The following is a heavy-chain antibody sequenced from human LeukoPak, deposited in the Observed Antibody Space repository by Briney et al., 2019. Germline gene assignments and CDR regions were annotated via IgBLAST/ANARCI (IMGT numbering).Heavy chain of an antibody. CDR3: ARVGRTYYDILTGWFDP. CDR2: INHSGST. J-gene: IGHJ5*02. D-gene: IGHD3-9*01. CDR1: GGSISSGGYY. V-gene: IGHV4-30-2*01. Sequence: SQTLSLTCTVSGGSISSGGYYWSWIRQPPGKGLEWIGEINHSGSTNYNPSLKSRVTISVDTSKNQFSLKLSSVTAADTAVYYCARVGRTYYDILTGWFDPWGQGTLVSVSS.